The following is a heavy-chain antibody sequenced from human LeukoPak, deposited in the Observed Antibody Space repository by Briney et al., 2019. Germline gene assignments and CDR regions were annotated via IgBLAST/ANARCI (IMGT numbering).Heavy chain of an antibody. Sequence: PSETLSLTCAVSGGXISSTTYQWGWIRQPPGKGLEWIGTIYYSGNTYYKPSLKSRITISVDASKNQFSLKLSSVTAADTAVYYCASGSYYFDYWGQGTLVTVSS. V-gene: IGHV4-39*01. J-gene: IGHJ4*02. D-gene: IGHD1-26*01. CDR2: IYYSGNT. CDR3: ASGSYYFDY. CDR1: GGXISSTTYQ.